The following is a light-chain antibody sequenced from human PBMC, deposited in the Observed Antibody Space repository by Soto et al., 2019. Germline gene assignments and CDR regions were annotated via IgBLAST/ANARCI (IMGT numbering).Light chain of an antibody. CDR3: TSYTSYSTLDV. Sequence: QSVLTQPASVSGSPGQSITISCTGTSSDVGGYNYVSWYQQHPDKAPKLMIYEVSNRPSGVSNRFSGSKSGHTASLTTSGLQSEDEADYFCTSYTSYSTLDVFGTGTKVTVL. V-gene: IGLV2-14*01. CDR2: EVS. CDR1: SSDVGGYNY. J-gene: IGLJ1*01.